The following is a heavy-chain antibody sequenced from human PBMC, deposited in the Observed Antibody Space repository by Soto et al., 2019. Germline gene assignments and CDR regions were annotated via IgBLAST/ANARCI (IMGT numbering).Heavy chain of an antibody. CDR2: ISSSGSTI. J-gene: IGHJ3*02. D-gene: IGHD4-17*01. V-gene: IGHV3-11*04. CDR1: GFTYSDNY. Sequence: PGGSLRLSCAASGFTYSDNYMSWVRQAPGKGLEWISYISSSGSTIFYADWVKGRFTISRDNSKNSLYLQMNSLRAEDTAVYYCARGRGGSYGGNSAHFDIWGQGTLVTVSS. CDR3: ARGRGGSYGGNSAHFDI.